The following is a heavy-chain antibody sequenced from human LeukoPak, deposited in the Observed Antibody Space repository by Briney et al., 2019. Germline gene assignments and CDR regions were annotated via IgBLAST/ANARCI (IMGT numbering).Heavy chain of an antibody. CDR3: AKDSEILYYYDSSAPGYFDY. D-gene: IGHD3-22*01. Sequence: PGGSLRLSCAASGFTFSSYGMHWVRQAPGKGLEWVAFIRYDGSNKYYADSVKGRFTISRDNSKNTLYLQMNSLRAEDTAVYYCAKDSEILYYYDSSAPGYFDYWGQGTLVTVSS. CDR1: GFTFSSYG. CDR2: IRYDGSNK. V-gene: IGHV3-30*02. J-gene: IGHJ4*02.